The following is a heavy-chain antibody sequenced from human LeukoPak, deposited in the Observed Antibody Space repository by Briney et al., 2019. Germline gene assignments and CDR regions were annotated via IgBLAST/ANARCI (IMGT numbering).Heavy chain of an antibody. CDR2: ISYDGSNK. D-gene: IGHD1-26*01. Sequence: GGSLRLSCAASGFTFSSYGMHWVRQAPGKGLEWVAVISYDGSNKYYVDSVKGRFTISRDNAKNTLYLQMNSLRVEDTAVYYCARGGSYSSNAFDIWGQGTMVTVSA. CDR1: GFTFSSYG. J-gene: IGHJ3*02. CDR3: ARGGSYSSNAFDI. V-gene: IGHV3-30*03.